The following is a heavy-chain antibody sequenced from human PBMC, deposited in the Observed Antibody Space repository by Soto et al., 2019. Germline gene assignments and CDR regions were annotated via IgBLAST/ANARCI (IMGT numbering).Heavy chain of an antibody. CDR3: AGRLTTAASVDY. D-gene: IGHD3-16*01. CDR2: VHGGGST. Sequence: VQLVESGGGLIQPGGSLRLSCAASGFTVSNNHMTWVRQAAGKGLELVSFVHGGGSTSYADSVKGRFTISRDNSKNTLYLEMDSLSAEDTAIYYCAGRLTTAASVDYGGGGTLVTVSS. V-gene: IGHV3-53*01. J-gene: IGHJ4*02. CDR1: GFTVSNNH.